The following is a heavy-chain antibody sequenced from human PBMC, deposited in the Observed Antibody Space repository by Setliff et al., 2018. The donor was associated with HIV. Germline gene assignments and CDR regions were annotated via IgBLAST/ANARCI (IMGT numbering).Heavy chain of an antibody. V-gene: IGHV3-21*04. CDR1: GFTFRNYK. CDR2: ISIGSGGAI. Sequence: LRLSCAASGFTFRNYKFNWVRQAPGRGLEWVSSISIGSGGAIDYADSVQGRFTISRDNSKNSLYLQMNSLRPEDTATYYCVRDPIEGYPDYFDYWGQGTLVTVSS. D-gene: IGHD1-26*01. J-gene: IGHJ4*02. CDR3: VRDPIEGYPDYFDY.